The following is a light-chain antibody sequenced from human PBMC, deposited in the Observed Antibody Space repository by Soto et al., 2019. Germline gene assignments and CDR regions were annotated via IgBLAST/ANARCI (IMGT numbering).Light chain of an antibody. Sequence: EIVLTQSPATLSVSPGERATLSCRASQSVGNNFAWYQQKPGQAPRLLIFATSTRATGVPARFSGSGSGTEFTLTISSLQSEDVAVYYCQQYGEWPLTFGGGAKVEIE. V-gene: IGKV3-15*01. J-gene: IGKJ4*01. CDR1: QSVGNN. CDR2: ATS. CDR3: QQYGEWPLT.